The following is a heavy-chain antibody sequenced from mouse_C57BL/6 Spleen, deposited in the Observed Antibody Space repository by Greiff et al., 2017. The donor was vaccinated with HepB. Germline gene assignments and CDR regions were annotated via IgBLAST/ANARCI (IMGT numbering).Heavy chain of an antibody. J-gene: IGHJ3*01. CDR3: ASASVYGSSSWFAY. CDR1: GYTFTSYW. V-gene: IGHV1-64*01. D-gene: IGHD1-1*01. Sequence: QVQLQQPGAELVKPGASVKLSCKASGYTFTSYWMHWVKQRPGQGLEWIGMIHPNSGSTNYNEKFKSKATLTVDKSPSTAYMQLSSLTSEDSAVYYCASASVYGSSSWFAYWGQGTLVTVSA. CDR2: IHPNSGST.